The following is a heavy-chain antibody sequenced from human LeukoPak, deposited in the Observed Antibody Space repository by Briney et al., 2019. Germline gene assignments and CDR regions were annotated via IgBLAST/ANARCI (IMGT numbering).Heavy chain of an antibody. Sequence: ARGSLRLSCAASGLTFSDYSMTWVRQSPGKGLFWVSGISAGGGSTYYADSVKGRFTISRDNSRNTLYLQMNSLRAEDTAVYYCAKDAAGPEYWGQGTLVTVSS. V-gene: IGHV3-23*01. D-gene: IGHD6-13*01. CDR2: ISAGGGST. J-gene: IGHJ4*02. CDR1: GLTFSDYS. CDR3: AKDAAGPEY.